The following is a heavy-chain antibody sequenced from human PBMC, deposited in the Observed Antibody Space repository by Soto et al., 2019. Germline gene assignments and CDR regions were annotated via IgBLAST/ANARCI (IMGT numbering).Heavy chain of an antibody. CDR1: GYTFTSYD. CDR2: MNPNSGNT. V-gene: IGHV1-8*01. J-gene: IGHJ4*02. CDR3: ASGNEDTSMGSYNFDD. Sequence: QVQLVQSGAEVKKPGASVKVSCKASGYTFTSYDINWVRQATGQVLEWMGWMNPNSGNTGYAQKFQGRVTMTRNPSIGTADMKLSSLRSEDTAGYYCASGNEDTSMGSYNFDDWGQGTLVTVSS. D-gene: IGHD5-18*01.